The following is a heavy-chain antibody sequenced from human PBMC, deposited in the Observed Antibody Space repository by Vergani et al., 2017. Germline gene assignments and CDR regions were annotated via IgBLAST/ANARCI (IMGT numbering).Heavy chain of an antibody. CDR2: IKQDGGEK. J-gene: IGHJ6*02. V-gene: IGHV3-7*01. CDR3: ARGANVLRYFDWSPRGGMDV. CDR1: GSTFSSFW. Sequence: EVQLVESGGGLVQPGGSLSSSCAALGSTFSSFWMSWVPQAPGKGLEWVANIKQDGGEKYYVDSVKGRFTISRDNAKNSLYLQMNSLRAEDTAVYYGARGANVLRYFDWSPRGGMDVWGQGTTVTVSS. D-gene: IGHD3-9*01.